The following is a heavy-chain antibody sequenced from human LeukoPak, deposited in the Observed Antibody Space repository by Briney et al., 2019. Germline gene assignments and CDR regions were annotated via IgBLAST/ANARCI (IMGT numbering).Heavy chain of an antibody. J-gene: IGHJ4*02. CDR2: ISGDGGDT. CDR3: AKDEWFIYRADFILDY. Sequence: GGSLRLSCAASGFPFGDHAMHWVRQAPGKGLEWVSLISGDGGDTYYADSVKGRFTISRDNSNNSLYLQMNSLRAEDSALYYCAKDEWFIYRADFILDYWGQGTLVTVSS. V-gene: IGHV3-43*02. CDR1: GFPFGDHA. D-gene: IGHD3-3*01.